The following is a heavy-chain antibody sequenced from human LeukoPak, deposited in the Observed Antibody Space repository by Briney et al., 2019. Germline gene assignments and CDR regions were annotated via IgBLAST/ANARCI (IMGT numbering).Heavy chain of an antibody. CDR1: GFAFSTYS. D-gene: IGHD3-22*01. V-gene: IGHV3-21*04. Sequence: PGGSLRLSCAASGFAFSTYSMNWVRQAPGKGLEWVSSITSTSSYIYYADSVKGRFTISRDNAKNSLYLQMNTLRAEDTAVYYCAREGYYYDSSGYFAYWGQGTLVTVSS. CDR2: ITSTSSYI. J-gene: IGHJ4*02. CDR3: AREGYYYDSSGYFAY.